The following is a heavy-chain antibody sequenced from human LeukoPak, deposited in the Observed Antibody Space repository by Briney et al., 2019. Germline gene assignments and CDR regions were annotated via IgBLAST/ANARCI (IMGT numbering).Heavy chain of an antibody. Sequence: GGSLRLSCAASEFTVSTNYMNWVRQAPGKGLEWVSVIYSGGTTYYADSVKGRFTISRHDSKNTLYLQMNSLRAEDTAVYYCARALHSVSYYLDSWGQGTLDTVSS. CDR3: ARALHSVSYYLDS. CDR1: EFTVSTNY. J-gene: IGHJ4*02. D-gene: IGHD1-26*01. V-gene: IGHV3-53*04. CDR2: IYSGGTT.